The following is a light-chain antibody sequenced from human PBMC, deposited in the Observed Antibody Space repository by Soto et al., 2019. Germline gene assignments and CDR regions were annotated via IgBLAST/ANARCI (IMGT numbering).Light chain of an antibody. CDR3: GTWDSSLSLVV. CDR1: SSNIGNNY. Sequence: QSVLTQPPSVSAAPGQKVTISCSGSSSNIGNNYVSWYQQLPGTAPKLLIYENNKRPSGIPDRFSGSKSGTSATLGITGLQTGDEADYYCGTWDSSLSLVVFGVGTKVTVL. J-gene: IGLJ2*01. V-gene: IGLV1-51*02. CDR2: ENN.